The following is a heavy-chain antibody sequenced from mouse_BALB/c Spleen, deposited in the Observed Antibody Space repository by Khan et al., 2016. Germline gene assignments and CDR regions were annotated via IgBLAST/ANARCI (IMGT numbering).Heavy chain of an antibody. CDR3: AKWDDGYCYAIDD. D-gene: IGHD2-3*01. V-gene: IGHV2-3*01. Sequence: QVQLKQSGPGLVAPSQSLSITCTVSGFTLTSYGVSWVRQPPGKGLEWMGLIWGDGSTNYHSALISRLSISKDNSKSQVFLKLNSMQTDDTATYYRAKWDDGYCYAIDDWGRGTSVTVSS. J-gene: IGHJ4*01. CDR1: GFTLTSYG. CDR2: IWGDGST.